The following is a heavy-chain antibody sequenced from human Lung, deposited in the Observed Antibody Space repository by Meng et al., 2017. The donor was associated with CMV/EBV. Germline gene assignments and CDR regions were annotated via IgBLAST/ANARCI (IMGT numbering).Heavy chain of an antibody. V-gene: IGHV3-48*03. D-gene: IGHD3-16*01. J-gene: IGHJ4*02. CDR2: ISSSGSTI. Sequence: GGSXRLXCAVSGFTFSSYEMNWVRQAPGKGLEWVSYISSSGSTIHYADSVKGRFTISRDNAKESLYLQMNSLRAEDTAIYYCARDTGWDLHPYYFDYWGQGTXVTVDS. CDR1: GFTFSSYE. CDR3: ARDTGWDLHPYYFDY.